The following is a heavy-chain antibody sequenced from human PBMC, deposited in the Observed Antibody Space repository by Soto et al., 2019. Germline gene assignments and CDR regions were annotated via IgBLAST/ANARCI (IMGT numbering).Heavy chain of an antibody. CDR1: GFTFTNTW. Sequence: EVQLLKSGGGLVQPGESLRLSGPAPGFTFTNTWMHWVRQVQGKGLVWVSRINAEGTTTNYADSVKGRFTTSRDKAKNTLYLQMNSLGAEDTAVYYCACSARGLYGDYNWGQGTLVTVSS. V-gene: IGHV3-74*01. D-gene: IGHD4-17*01. J-gene: IGHJ4*02. CDR2: INAEGTTT. CDR3: ACSARGLYGDYN.